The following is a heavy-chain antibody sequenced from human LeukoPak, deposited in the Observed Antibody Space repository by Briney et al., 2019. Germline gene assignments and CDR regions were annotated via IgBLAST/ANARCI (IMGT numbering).Heavy chain of an antibody. CDR2: ISGSSGMI. CDR3: ARVPVAADGTCFDS. CDR1: GFTFSRHN. V-gene: IGHV3-48*04. Sequence: GGSLRLSCAASGFTFSRHNMNLVRQAPGEGLEWLSYISGSSGMIYYADFVKGRFTLSRDNAKNSLYLQMNSLRAEDTAVYFCARVPVAADGTCFDSWGQGTLVTVSS. D-gene: IGHD6-13*01. J-gene: IGHJ4*02.